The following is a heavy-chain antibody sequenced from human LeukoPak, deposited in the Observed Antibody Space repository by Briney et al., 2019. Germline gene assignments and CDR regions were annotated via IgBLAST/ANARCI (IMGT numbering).Heavy chain of an antibody. CDR3: ASEPADYYDSSGRNC. CDR1: GFTVSSNY. CDR2: IYSGGST. Sequence: GGSLRLSCAASGFTVSSNYMSWVRQAPGKGLEWVSVIYSGGSTYYADSVKGRFTISRDNSKNTLYLQMNSLRAEDTAVYYCASEPADYYDSSGRNCWGQGTLVTVSS. V-gene: IGHV3-66*01. D-gene: IGHD3-22*01. J-gene: IGHJ4*02.